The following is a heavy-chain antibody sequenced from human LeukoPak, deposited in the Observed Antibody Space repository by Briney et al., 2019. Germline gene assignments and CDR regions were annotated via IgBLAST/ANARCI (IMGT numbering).Heavy chain of an antibody. V-gene: IGHV1-2*02. Sequence: ASVKVSCKASGYTFTCYYMHWVRQAPGQGLEWMGWINPNSGGTNYAQKFQGRVTMTRDTSISTAYMELSRLRPDDTAVYYCARDVRTMVRGVIITQDAFDIWGQGTMVTVSS. CDR1: GYTFTCYY. D-gene: IGHD3-10*01. CDR2: INPNSGGT. CDR3: ARDVRTMVRGVIITQDAFDI. J-gene: IGHJ3*02.